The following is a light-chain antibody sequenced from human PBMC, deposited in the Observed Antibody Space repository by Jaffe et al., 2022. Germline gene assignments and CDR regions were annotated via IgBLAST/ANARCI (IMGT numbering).Light chain of an antibody. V-gene: IGLV3-1*01. J-gene: IGLJ1*01. CDR2: QDS. CDR3: QAWDSSTHNYV. Sequence: YELTQPPSVSVSPGQTASITCSGDKLGDKYTCWYQQKPGQSPVLVIYQDSKRPSGIPERFSGSNSGNTATLTISGTQAMDEADYYCQAWDSSTHNYVFGTGTKVTVL. CDR1: KLGDKY.